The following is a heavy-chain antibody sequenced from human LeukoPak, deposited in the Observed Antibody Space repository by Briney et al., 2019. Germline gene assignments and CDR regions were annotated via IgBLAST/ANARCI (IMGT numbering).Heavy chain of an antibody. CDR1: GFTVSSNY. CDR2: IYSGGST. V-gene: IGHV3-66*01. Sequence: PGGSLRLSCAASGFTVSSNYMSWVRQAPGKGLEWVSVIYSGGSTYSADSVKGRFTISRDNSKNTLFLQMNSLRAEDTAVYYRAREGPGRPIDYWGQGTLVTVSS. CDR3: AREGPGRPIDY. D-gene: IGHD1-26*01. J-gene: IGHJ4*02.